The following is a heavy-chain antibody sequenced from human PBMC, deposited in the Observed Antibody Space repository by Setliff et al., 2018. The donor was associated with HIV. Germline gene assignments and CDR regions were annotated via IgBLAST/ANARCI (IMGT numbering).Heavy chain of an antibody. D-gene: IGHD3-10*01. Sequence: GGSLRLSCAVAGFSFSNYAMTWVRQAPGKGLEWVSAIAGTSASTYYADSVKGRFTISRDSSKNTPYLQLNSLRAEDTAVYYCASSGSGSYINWFGPWGQGTLVTVSS. CDR2: IAGTSAST. CDR1: GFSFSNYA. CDR3: ASSGSGSYINWFGP. V-gene: IGHV3-23*01. J-gene: IGHJ5*02.